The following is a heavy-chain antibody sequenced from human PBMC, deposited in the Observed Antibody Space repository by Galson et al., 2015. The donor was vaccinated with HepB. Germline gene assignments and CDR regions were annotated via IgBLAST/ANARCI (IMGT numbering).Heavy chain of an antibody. CDR1: GYTFTSYG. Sequence: SVKVSCKASGYTFTSYGISWVRQAPGQGLEWMGWISAYNGNTNYAQKLQGRVTMTTDTSTSTAYMELRSLRSDDTAVYYCARAVPYDYGDYNEASGWFDPWGQGTLVTVSS. J-gene: IGHJ5*02. D-gene: IGHD4-17*01. CDR2: ISAYNGNT. CDR3: ARAVPYDYGDYNEASGWFDP. V-gene: IGHV1-18*01.